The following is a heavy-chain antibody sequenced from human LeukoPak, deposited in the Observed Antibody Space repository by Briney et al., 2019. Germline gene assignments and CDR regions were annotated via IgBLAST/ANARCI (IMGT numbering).Heavy chain of an antibody. CDR1: GYTFTNYY. CDR2: INPSSGTT. D-gene: IGHD3-3*01. CDR3: ARARLPYYDFWSGYTKKDYYMDV. V-gene: IGHV1-46*01. Sequence: ASVKVSCKASGYTFTNYYMVWVRQAPGQGLEWMGIINPSSGTTNYAQKFQGRVTMTRDTSISTAYMELSRLRSDDTAVYYCARARLPYYDFWSGYTKKDYYMDVWGKGTTVTVSS. J-gene: IGHJ6*03.